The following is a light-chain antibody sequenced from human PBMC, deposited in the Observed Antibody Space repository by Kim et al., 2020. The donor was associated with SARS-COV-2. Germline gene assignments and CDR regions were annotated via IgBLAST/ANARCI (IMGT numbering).Light chain of an antibody. CDR2: DNT. CDR1: SSNIGNNY. J-gene: IGLJ2*01. Sequence: GQKVAISCSGSSSNIGNNYGSWYQQLPGTAPRLFIYDNTERPSGIPDRFSGSKSGTSATLGITGLHTGDEADYYCATWDSSLSTVVFGGGTKVTVL. CDR3: ATWDSSLSTVV. V-gene: IGLV1-51*01.